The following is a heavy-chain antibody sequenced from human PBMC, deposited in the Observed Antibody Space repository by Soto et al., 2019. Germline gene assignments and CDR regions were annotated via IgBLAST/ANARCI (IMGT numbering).Heavy chain of an antibody. Sequence: GGSLRLSCAASGFTFDDYAMHWVRQAPGKGLEWVSGISWNSGSIGYADSVKGRFTISRDNAKNSLYLQMNSLRAEDTALYYCAKGATVRGVIPYYFDYWGQGTLVTVSS. CDR2: ISWNSGSI. CDR1: GFTFDDYA. CDR3: AKGATVRGVIPYYFDY. J-gene: IGHJ4*02. V-gene: IGHV3-9*01. D-gene: IGHD3-10*01.